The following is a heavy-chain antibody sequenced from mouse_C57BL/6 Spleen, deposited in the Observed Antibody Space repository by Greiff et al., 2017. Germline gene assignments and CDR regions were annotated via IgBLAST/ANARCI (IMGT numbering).Heavy chain of an antibody. J-gene: IGHJ3*01. D-gene: IGHD1-1*01. CDR2: INPGSGGT. Sequence: QVQLQQSGAELVRPGTSVKVSCKASGYAFTNYLIEWVKQRPGQGLEWIGVINPGSGGTNYNEKFKGKATLTADKPSSTAYMQLSSLTSEDSAVYFCARGGYYGTAYWGQGTLVTVSA. CDR3: ARGGYYGTAY. V-gene: IGHV1-54*01. CDR1: GYAFTNYL.